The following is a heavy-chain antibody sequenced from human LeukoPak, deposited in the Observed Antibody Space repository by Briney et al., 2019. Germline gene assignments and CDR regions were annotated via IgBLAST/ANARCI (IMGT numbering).Heavy chain of an antibody. CDR3: ARDVQAVFDY. D-gene: IGHD2-15*01. Sequence: ASETLSLTCTVSGGSISSYYWSWIRQPPGKGLEWIGYIYFSGSTNYNPSLKSRVTISVDTSKNQFSLKLSSVTAADTAVYYCARDVQAVFDYWGQGTLVTVSS. V-gene: IGHV4-59*01. CDR2: IYFSGST. J-gene: IGHJ4*02. CDR1: GGSISSYY.